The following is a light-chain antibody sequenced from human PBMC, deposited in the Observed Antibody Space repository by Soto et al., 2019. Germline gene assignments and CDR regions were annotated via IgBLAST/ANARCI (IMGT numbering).Light chain of an antibody. J-gene: IGKJ1*01. CDR2: DAS. CDR3: QQYGSSPRT. V-gene: IGKV3-20*01. CDR1: QSVSSTY. Sequence: EIVLTQSPDTLSLSPGERATLSCRASQSVSSTYLAWYQQKPGQAPRLLIYDASSRATGVPDRFSGSGSGTDFTLIISRLEPGDFAVYFCQQYGSSPRTFGQGTKVEIK.